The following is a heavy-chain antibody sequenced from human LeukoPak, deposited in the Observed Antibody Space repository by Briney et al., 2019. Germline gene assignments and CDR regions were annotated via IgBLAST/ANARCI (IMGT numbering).Heavy chain of an antibody. J-gene: IGHJ6*02. Sequence: SQTLSLTCTVSGAFISSGGFYWSWLRQPPGKGLEWIGYIYHSGKAYYNPSLESRVTISVDRSKNHFSLNLNSVTAADTSVYYCARGLLSSSWRNVGSYYYYGMDVWGQGTTVTVSS. CDR1: GAFISSGGFY. V-gene: IGHV4-30-2*01. CDR3: ARGLLSSSWRNVGSYYYYGMDV. D-gene: IGHD6-13*01. CDR2: IYHSGKA.